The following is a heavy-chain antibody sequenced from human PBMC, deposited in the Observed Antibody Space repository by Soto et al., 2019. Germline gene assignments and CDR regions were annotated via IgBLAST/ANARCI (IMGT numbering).Heavy chain of an antibody. CDR1: GFTFSNAW. CDR2: IKSKTDGGTT. D-gene: IGHD3-10*01. Sequence: GGSLRLSCTASGFTFSNAWMSWVRQAPGKGLEWVGRIKSKTDGGTTDYAAPVKGRFTISRDDSKNTLYLQMNSLKTEDTAVYYCXTVLLWFGELSSDAFDIWGQGTMVTVSS. J-gene: IGHJ3*02. V-gene: IGHV3-15*01. CDR3: XTVLLWFGELSSDAFDI.